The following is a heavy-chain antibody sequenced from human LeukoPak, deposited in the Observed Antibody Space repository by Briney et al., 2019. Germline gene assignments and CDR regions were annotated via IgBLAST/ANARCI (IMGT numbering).Heavy chain of an antibody. CDR2: IYYSGST. D-gene: IGHD6-13*01. J-gene: IGHJ3*02. Sequence: SETLSLTCSVSGGSLSTYCWSWIRHPPGKGLEWIGNIYYSGSTNYNSSLNSRVTISIDTSKNQFSLRLSSVTAADTAIYYCARGLSSTWYGHAYDIWGQGTMGTVSS. CDR1: GGSLSTYC. V-gene: IGHV4-59*01. CDR3: ARGLSSTWYGHAYDI.